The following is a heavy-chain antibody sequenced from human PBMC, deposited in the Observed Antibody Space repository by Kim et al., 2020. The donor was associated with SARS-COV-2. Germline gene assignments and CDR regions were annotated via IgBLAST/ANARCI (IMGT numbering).Heavy chain of an antibody. V-gene: IGHV3-30*18. D-gene: IGHD2-15*01. J-gene: IGHJ4*02. CDR1: GFTFSSYG. CDR2: ISYDGSNK. Sequence: GGSLRLSCAASGFTFSSYGMHWVRQAPGKGLEWVAVISYDGSNKYYADSVKGRFTISRDNSKNTLYLQMNSLRAEDTAVYFCAKDLVVAATCAPLDSWGQGTLVTVSS. CDR3: AKDLVVAATCAPLDS.